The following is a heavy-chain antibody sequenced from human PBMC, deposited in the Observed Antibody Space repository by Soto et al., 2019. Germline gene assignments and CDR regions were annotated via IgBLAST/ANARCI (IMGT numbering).Heavy chain of an antibody. D-gene: IGHD3-3*01. V-gene: IGHV3-48*01. CDR2: ISSASSTT. CDR1: GFTFNRFG. J-gene: IGHJ6*03. CDR3: ARRPLWIGLSDYYYMDV. Sequence: EEQLVESGGALVQPGGSLRLSCAASGFTFNRFGMNWVRQAPGKGLEWISYISSASSTTQYAESVKGRFTISRDNARDSLYLQMSSLRVEDTAVYYCARRPLWIGLSDYYYMDVWGKGTTVTVSS.